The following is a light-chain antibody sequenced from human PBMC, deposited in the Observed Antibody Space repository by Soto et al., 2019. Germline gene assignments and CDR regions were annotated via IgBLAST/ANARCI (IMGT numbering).Light chain of an antibody. V-gene: IGKV1-5*03. Sequence: DIQMTQSPSTLSASAGDRVTITCRASHWIDDWLAWYQQKPGKAPNLLINKASSLEYGVPSRFSGSKSETEFTLTISSLQPEDFATYYCQQYYRYPPAFGPGTKVEIK. CDR1: HWIDDW. CDR3: QQYYRYPPA. J-gene: IGKJ3*01. CDR2: KAS.